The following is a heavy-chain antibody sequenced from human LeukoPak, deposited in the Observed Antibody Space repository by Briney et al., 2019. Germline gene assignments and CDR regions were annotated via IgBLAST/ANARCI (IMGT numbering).Heavy chain of an antibody. CDR2: IYYSGST. V-gene: IGHV4-59*01. CDR3: ARDRADSDTVFDY. J-gene: IGHJ4*02. CDR1: GGSISSYY. D-gene: IGHD2-8*02. Sequence: SETLSLTRTVSGGSISSYYWSWIRQPPGKGLEWIGYIYYSGSTNYNPSLKSRVTISVDTSKNQFSLKLSSVTAADTAVYYCARDRADSDTVFDYWGQGTLVTVSS.